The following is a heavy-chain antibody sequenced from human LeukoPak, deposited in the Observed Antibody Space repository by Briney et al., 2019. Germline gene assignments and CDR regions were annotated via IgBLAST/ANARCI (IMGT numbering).Heavy chain of an antibody. J-gene: IGHJ3*02. V-gene: IGHV3-49*03. CDR2: IRSKAYGGTT. CDR3: TRDLRYSYVQTGAFDI. D-gene: IGHD5-18*01. CDR1: GFTFSTYA. Sequence: GGTLRLSCAASGFTFSTYAMSWFRQAPGKGLEWVGFIRSKAYGGTTEYAASVKGRFTISRDDSKSIAYLQMNSLKTEDTAVYYCTRDLRYSYVQTGAFDIWGQGTMVTVSS.